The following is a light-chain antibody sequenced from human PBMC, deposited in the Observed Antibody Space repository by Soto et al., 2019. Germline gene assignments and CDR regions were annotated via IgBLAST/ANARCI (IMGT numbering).Light chain of an antibody. CDR1: NIGGRS. CDR2: HDS. V-gene: IGLV3-21*02. Sequence: SYELTQPPSVSVAPGQTASITCGGDNIGGRSVRWYQQKPGQAPVVVVDHDSDRPSGIPERFSGSNSGNMATLTISRVEAGDEAVYHCQVWDYSTDDVVFGGGTKLTVL. J-gene: IGLJ2*01. CDR3: QVWDYSTDDVV.